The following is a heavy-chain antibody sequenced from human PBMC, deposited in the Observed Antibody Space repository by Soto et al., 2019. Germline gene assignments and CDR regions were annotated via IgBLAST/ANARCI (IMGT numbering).Heavy chain of an antibody. CDR2: INHSGST. V-gene: IGHV4-34*01. J-gene: IGHJ4*02. CDR3: ARGIEAADY. D-gene: IGHD6-13*01. CDR1: GGSFSGYY. Sequence: QVQLQQWGAGLLKPSETLSLTCAAYGGSFSGYYWSWIRQPPGKGLEWIGEINHSGSTNYNPSLKSRVTISVDTSKNQFSLKLSSVTAADTAVYYCARGIEAADYWGQGTLVTVSS.